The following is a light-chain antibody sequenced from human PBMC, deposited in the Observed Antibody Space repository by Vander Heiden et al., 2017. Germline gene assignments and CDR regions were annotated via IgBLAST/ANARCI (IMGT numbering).Light chain of an antibody. V-gene: IGKV3-11*01. CDR1: PRVSNY. J-gene: IGKJ4*01. Sequence: EIVLTQSPATLSLSPGERATLSCRASPRVSNYLACDQHKPGQAPRLLIYDAANRAAGSPARFSCSGSGTDFTLTISSLEPEDFAVDYCQQRSNWPPEVTFGGGTKVEIK. CDR3: QQRSNWPPEVT. CDR2: DAA.